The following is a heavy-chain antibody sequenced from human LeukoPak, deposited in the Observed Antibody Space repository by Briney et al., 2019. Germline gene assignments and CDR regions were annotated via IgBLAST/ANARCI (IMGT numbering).Heavy chain of an antibody. V-gene: IGHV4-38-2*02. CDR1: GYSISSGYY. CDR3: ASLYGDSPDPFDY. J-gene: IGHJ4*02. CDR2: IYHSGST. Sequence: PSETLSLTCTVSGYSISSGYYWGWIRQPPGKGLEWIGSIYHSGSTYYNPSLKSRVTISVDTSKNQFSLKLSSVTAADTAVYYCASLYGDSPDPFDYWGQGTPVTVSS. D-gene: IGHD4-17*01.